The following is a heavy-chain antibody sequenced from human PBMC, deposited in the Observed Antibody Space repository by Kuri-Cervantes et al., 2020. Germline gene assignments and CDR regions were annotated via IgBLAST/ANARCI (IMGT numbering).Heavy chain of an antibody. V-gene: IGHV1-46*04. Sequence: ASVKVSCRASGYTFTGYYMHWVRQAPGQGLEWMGIINPSGGSTSYAQKLQGRVTMTRDTSTSTVYMELNSLRSEDTAVYYCARGRPLYASGPFDPWGQGTLVTVSS. J-gene: IGHJ5*02. D-gene: IGHD3-10*01. CDR3: ARGRPLYASGPFDP. CDR1: GYTFTGYY. CDR2: INPSGGST.